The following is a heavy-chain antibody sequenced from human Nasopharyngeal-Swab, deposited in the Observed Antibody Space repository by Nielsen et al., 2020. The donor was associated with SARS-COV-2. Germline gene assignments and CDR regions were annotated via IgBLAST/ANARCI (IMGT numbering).Heavy chain of an antibody. CDR1: GGTFSIYA. Sequence: SVKVSCKASGGTFSIYAISCVRQAPGQGLEWMGGIIPIFGTANYAQKFQGRVTITADESTSTAYMELSSLRSEDTAVYYCARDYGPDDFWSGSGMDVWGQGTTVTVSS. CDR3: ARDYGPDDFWSGSGMDV. J-gene: IGHJ6*02. V-gene: IGHV1-69*13. D-gene: IGHD3-3*01. CDR2: IIPIFGTA.